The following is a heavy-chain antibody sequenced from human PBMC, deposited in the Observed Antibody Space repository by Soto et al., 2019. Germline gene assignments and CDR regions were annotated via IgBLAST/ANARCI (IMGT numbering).Heavy chain of an antibody. D-gene: IGHD5-12*01. Sequence: PVGSLRLSCAASGFTFSSYSMNWVRQAPGKGLEWVSSISSSSSYIYYADSVKGRFTISRDNAKNSLYLQMNSLRAEDTAVYYCARVSGMATSNYWGQGTLVTVSS. J-gene: IGHJ4*02. CDR1: GFTFSSYS. V-gene: IGHV3-21*01. CDR3: ARVSGMATSNY. CDR2: ISSSSSYI.